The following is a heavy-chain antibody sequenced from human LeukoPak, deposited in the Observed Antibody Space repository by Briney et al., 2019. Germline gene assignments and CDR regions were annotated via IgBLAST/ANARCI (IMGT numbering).Heavy chain of an antibody. J-gene: IGHJ4*02. D-gene: IGHD6-19*01. CDR3: ARRRYSSGWDY. V-gene: IGHV4-59*08. CDR2: IYYSGST. Sequence: SETLSPTCTVSGGSISSYYWSWIRQPPGKGLEWIGYIYYSGSTNYNPSLKSRVTISVDTSKNQFSLKLSSVTAADTAVYYCARRRYSSGWDYWGQGTLVTVSS. CDR1: GGSISSYY.